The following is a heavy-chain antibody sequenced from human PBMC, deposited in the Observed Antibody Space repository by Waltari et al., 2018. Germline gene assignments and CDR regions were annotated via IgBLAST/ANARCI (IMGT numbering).Heavy chain of an antibody. J-gene: IGHJ4*02. V-gene: IGHV4-39*01. CDR3: ARTYSGIYDY. CDR1: GGCISSSSYY. CDR2: IYYSGST. Sequence: QLQLQESGPGLVKPSETLSLTCTVPGGCISSSSYYWGWIRQPPGKGLEWIGSIYYSGSTYYNPSLKSRVTISVDTSKNQFSLKLSSVTAADTAVYYCARTYSGIYDYWGQGTLVTVSS. D-gene: IGHD1-26*01.